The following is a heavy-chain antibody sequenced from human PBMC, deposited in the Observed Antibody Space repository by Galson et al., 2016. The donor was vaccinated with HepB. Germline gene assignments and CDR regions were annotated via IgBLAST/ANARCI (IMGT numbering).Heavy chain of an antibody. CDR3: AKEPQKYSSGWYYYN. CDR1: GLTFGSYA. J-gene: IGHJ4*02. Sequence: ALRLSRAAAGLTFGSYALHWVGHAPGKGLEWVATISDDGGKKDYADSVKGRFTISRDNSKNTLYLEMNSLRVEDTALYYCAKEPQKYSSGWYYYNWGQGALVTVSS. CDR2: ISDDGGKK. D-gene: IGHD6-19*01. V-gene: IGHV3-30*18.